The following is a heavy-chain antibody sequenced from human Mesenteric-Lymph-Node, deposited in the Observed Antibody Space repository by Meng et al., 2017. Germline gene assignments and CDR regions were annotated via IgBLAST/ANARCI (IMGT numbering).Heavy chain of an antibody. D-gene: IGHD5-12*01. CDR3: ARDVSGYAPRRGDYFDY. CDR1: GFTVSSNY. Sequence: GESLKISCAASGFTVSSNYMSWVRQAPGKGLEWVSYISSSGSTIYYADSVKGRFTISRDNAKNSLYLQMNSLRAEDTAVYYCARDVSGYAPRRGDYFDYWGQGTLVTVSS. CDR2: ISSSGSTI. V-gene: IGHV3-11*04. J-gene: IGHJ4*02.